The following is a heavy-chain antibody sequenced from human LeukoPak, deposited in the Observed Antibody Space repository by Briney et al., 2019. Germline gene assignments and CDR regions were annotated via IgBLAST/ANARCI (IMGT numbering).Heavy chain of an antibody. CDR2: ISASGTST. Sequence: LPGGSLRLSCAASGFTFSNYAMSWVRQAPGKGLEWVSAISASGTSTYYADSVKGRFTISRDNSKNTLYLQMNSLRAEDTAVYYCAKFITAAGTNYYYMDVWGKGTTVTVSS. CDR3: AKFITAAGTNYYYMDV. J-gene: IGHJ6*03. D-gene: IGHD6-13*01. V-gene: IGHV3-23*01. CDR1: GFTFSNYA.